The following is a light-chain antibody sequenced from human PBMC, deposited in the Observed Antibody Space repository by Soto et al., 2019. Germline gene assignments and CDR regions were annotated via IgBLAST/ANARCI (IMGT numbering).Light chain of an antibody. Sequence: QSAPTLPASVSGSPGQSITVSCTGTSSDVGSHNCACWYQQHPGKAPKLIIYDVNNRPSGVSYRFSGSKSGNTASLTISGLQAEDGAGYFRSLCTSRNTFVLGTGTKVTVL. J-gene: IGLJ1*01. V-gene: IGLV2-14*03. CDR3: SLCTSRNTFV. CDR2: DVN. CDR1: SSDVGSHNC.